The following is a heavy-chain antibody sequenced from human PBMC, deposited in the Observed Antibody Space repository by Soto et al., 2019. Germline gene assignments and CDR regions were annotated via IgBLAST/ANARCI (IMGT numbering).Heavy chain of an antibody. D-gene: IGHD3-22*01. J-gene: IGHJ6*02. V-gene: IGHV1-69*06. CDR2: IIPIFGTA. CDR3: VKDRDSNSWPSRDV. Sequence: SVKVSCKASGGTFSSYAISWVRQAPGQGLEWMGGIIPIFGTANYAQKFQGRVTITADKSTSTAYMELSSLRSDDTAVYYCVKDRDSNSWPSRDVWGPGTTVTVSS. CDR1: GGTFSSYA.